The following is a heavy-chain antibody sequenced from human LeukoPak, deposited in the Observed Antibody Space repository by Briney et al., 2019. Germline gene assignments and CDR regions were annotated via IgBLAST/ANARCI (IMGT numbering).Heavy chain of an antibody. CDR1: GSSISGYC. Sequence: PSETLSLTCSVSGSSISGYCWTWIRQPPGKGLEWIGHISYTGNTKYNPSLKSRVTISVDTSKNQLSLNLSSVTAADTALYYCARDTGNYGGDWFDPWGQGTLVTVSS. D-gene: IGHD1-7*01. V-gene: IGHV4-59*01. J-gene: IGHJ5*02. CDR2: ISYTGNT. CDR3: ARDTGNYGGDWFDP.